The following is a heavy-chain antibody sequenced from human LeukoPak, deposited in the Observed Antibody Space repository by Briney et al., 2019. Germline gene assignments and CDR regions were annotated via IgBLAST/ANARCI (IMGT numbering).Heavy chain of an antibody. Sequence: SETLSLTCTVSGYSISSGYYWGWIRQPPGKGLEWIGSIYHSGSTYYNPSLKSRVTISVDTSKNQFSLKLSSVTAADTAVYYCARATDRTYDFWSGYGGAFDIWGQGTMVTVSS. CDR3: ARATDRTYDFWSGYGGAFDI. D-gene: IGHD3-3*01. CDR2: IYHSGST. CDR1: GYSISSGYY. V-gene: IGHV4-38-2*02. J-gene: IGHJ3*02.